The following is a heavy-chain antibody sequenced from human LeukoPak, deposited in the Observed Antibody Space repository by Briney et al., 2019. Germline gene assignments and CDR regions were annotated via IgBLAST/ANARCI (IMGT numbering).Heavy chain of an antibody. V-gene: IGHV4-39*02. CDR3: ARRSGDWAVNWFDP. CDR2: FYYDGRT. J-gene: IGHJ5*02. Sequence: SETLSLTCTVSGGSITGSTYYWGWFRQPPGKGLEWIASFYYDGRTYYSPSLKSRVTISGDTSKNRFSLKLSSVTAADTAVYYCARRSGDWAVNWFDPWGQGTLVTVSS. D-gene: IGHD2-21*02. CDR1: GGSITGSTYY.